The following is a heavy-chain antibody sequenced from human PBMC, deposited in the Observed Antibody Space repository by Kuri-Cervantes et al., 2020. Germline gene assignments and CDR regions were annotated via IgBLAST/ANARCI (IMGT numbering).Heavy chain of an antibody. CDR3: ARDIGYSSSWYRVGRYYYGMDV. CDR1: GGTFSSYA. J-gene: IGHJ6*02. V-gene: IGHV1-69*06. D-gene: IGHD6-13*01. CDR2: IIPIFGTA. Sequence: SVKVSCKASGGTFSSYAISWVRQAPGQGLEWMGGIIPIFGTANYAQKFQGRVTITADKSTSTAYMELSSLRSEDTAVYYCARDIGYSSSWYRVGRYYYGMDVWGQGTTVTVSS.